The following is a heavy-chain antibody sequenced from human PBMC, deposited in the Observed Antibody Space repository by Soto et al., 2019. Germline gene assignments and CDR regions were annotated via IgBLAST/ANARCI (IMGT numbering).Heavy chain of an antibody. J-gene: IGHJ6*02. D-gene: IGHD3-9*01. Sequence: QVQLVQSGAEVKKPGASVKVSCKASGYTFTSYGISWVRQAPGQGLEWMGWISAYNGNTNYAQKLQGRVTMTTDTPTSTAYMELRSLRSDDTAVYYCARDRLVTIPKTPSYYYYGMDVWGQGTTVTVSS. CDR1: GYTFTSYG. CDR2: ISAYNGNT. V-gene: IGHV1-18*04. CDR3: ARDRLVTIPKTPSYYYYGMDV.